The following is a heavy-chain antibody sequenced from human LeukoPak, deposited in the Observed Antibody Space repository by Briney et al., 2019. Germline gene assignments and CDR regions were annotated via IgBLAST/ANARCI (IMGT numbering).Heavy chain of an antibody. Sequence: GGSLRLSCAASGFTFSSYAMHWVRQAPGKGLEWVAVISYDGSNKYYADSVKGRFTISRDNSKNTLYLQMNSLRAEDTAVYYCAKVLRPNTILVVVELDYWGQGTLVTVSS. D-gene: IGHD3-22*01. CDR2: ISYDGSNK. CDR1: GFTFSSYA. J-gene: IGHJ4*02. V-gene: IGHV3-30-3*01. CDR3: AKVLRPNTILVVVELDY.